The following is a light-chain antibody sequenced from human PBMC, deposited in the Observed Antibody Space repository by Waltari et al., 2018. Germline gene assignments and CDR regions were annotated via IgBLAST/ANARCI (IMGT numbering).Light chain of an antibody. Sequence: IQLTQSPSSLSASVGHRIPITCRASQDIASALAWYVQKPGKAPQLLIYDASTLESGVPSRFSGSGSGTDFTLSISGLQPEDFATYYCQQFINYPLTFGPGTTVDIK. CDR3: QQFINYPLT. CDR1: QDIASA. CDR2: DAS. J-gene: IGKJ3*01. V-gene: IGKV1D-13*01.